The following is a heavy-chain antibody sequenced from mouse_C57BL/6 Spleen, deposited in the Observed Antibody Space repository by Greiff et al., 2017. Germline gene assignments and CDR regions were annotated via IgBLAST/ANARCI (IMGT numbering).Heavy chain of an antibody. CDR2: IRLKSDNYAT. V-gene: IGHV6-3*01. D-gene: IGHD4-1*01. CDR1: GFTFSNYW. J-gene: IGHJ3*01. CDR3: TPLTGPFAY. Sequence: EVKVEESGGGLVQPGGSMKLSCVASGFTFSNYWMNWVRQSPEKGLEWVAQIRLKSDNYATHYAESVKGRFTISRDDSKSSVYLQMNNLRAEDTGIYYCTPLTGPFAYWGQGTLVTVSA.